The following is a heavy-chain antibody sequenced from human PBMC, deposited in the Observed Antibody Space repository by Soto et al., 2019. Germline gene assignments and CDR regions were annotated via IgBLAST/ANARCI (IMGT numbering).Heavy chain of an antibody. V-gene: IGHV3-30*18. CDR1: GFTFSSYG. CDR3: AKERIVVVVAATESSGFDY. Sequence: GGSLRLSCAASGFTFSSYGMHWVRQAPGKGLEWVAVISYDGSNKYYADSVKGRFTISRDNSKNTLYLQMNSLRAEDTAVYYCAKERIVVVVAATESSGFDYWGQGTLVTVSS. J-gene: IGHJ4*02. D-gene: IGHD2-15*01. CDR2: ISYDGSNK.